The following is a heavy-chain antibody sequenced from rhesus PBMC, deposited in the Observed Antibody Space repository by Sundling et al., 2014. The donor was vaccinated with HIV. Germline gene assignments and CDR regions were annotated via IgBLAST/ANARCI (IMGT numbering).Heavy chain of an antibody. CDR3: AREWARVGWTGYYFYGLDS. Sequence: QVQLQESGPAVVKPSETLSLTCAVSGGSIGGGYGWGWIRQPPGKGLEWIGTIYSGSGNTYYNPSLKSRVTIPTDTSKKQFSLKLTSVTAADTAVYYCAREWARVGWTGYYFYGLDSWGPGVVFTVSS. CDR2: IYSGSGNT. J-gene: IGHJ6*01. V-gene: IGHV4-127*01. CDR1: GGSIGGGYG. D-gene: IGHD3-3*01.